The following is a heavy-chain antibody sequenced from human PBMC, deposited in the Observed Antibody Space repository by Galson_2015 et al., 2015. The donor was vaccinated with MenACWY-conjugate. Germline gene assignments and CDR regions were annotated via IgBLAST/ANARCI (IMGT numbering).Heavy chain of an antibody. J-gene: IGHJ6*02. CDR3: ARDRTTETNDFYFDMDG. Sequence: SLRLSCAASGFTFNAYGMNWVRQAPGKGLEWVSVINWYGVSTDYADSVKGRFTISRDDAKKSLYLEMNRLRGDDTALYYCARDRTTETNDFYFDMDGWGHGTTVTAAS. V-gene: IGHV3-20*04. CDR1: GFTFNAYG. D-gene: IGHD1-1*01. CDR2: INWYGVST.